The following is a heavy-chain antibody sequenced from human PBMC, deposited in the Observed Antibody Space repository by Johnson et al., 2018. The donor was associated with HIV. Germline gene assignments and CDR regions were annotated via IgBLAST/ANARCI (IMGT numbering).Heavy chain of an antibody. J-gene: IGHJ3*02. CDR3: ARESYLVYAFDI. CDR1: GFTFSSYA. V-gene: IGHV3-30-3*01. CDR2: ISYDGSNK. D-gene: IGHD1-26*01. Sequence: VQLVESGGGVVQPGRSLRLSCAASGFTFSSYAMHWVRQAPGKGLEWVAVISYDGSNKYYADSVQGRFTISRDNAKNTLYLQMNSLRAEDTAVYYCARESYLVYAFDIWGQGTMVTVSS.